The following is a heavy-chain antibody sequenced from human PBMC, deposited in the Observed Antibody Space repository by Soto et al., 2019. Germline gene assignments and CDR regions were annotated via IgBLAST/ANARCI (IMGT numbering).Heavy chain of an antibody. CDR3: ARDVPLNYYDSTYQYYAMDV. V-gene: IGHV1-69*01. D-gene: IGHD3-9*01. CDR2: IIPFFKAT. CDR1: GGTFSGHA. Sequence: QVQLVQSGAEVKKPGSWEKVSCKASGGTFSGHAISWLRQAPGQGLEWMGGIIPFFKATNYAQKFQGRVTITADDSTSTAYMDLSSLRSEDTAVYYCARDVPLNYYDSTYQYYAMDVWGQGTTVTVSS. J-gene: IGHJ6*02.